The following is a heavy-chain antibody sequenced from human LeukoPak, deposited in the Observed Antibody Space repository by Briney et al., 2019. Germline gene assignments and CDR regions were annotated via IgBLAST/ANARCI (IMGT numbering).Heavy chain of an antibody. Sequence: QPGGSLRLSCAASGFTFSSYGMHWVRQAPGKGLDWVAVVSYDGSNKYYADSVKGRFTISRDNSKNTLYLQMNSLRAEDTAVYYCARGYGRGGWGQGTLVTVSS. CDR1: GFTFSSYG. J-gene: IGHJ4*02. V-gene: IGHV3-30-3*01. CDR2: VSYDGSNK. CDR3: ARGYGRGG. D-gene: IGHD1-1*01.